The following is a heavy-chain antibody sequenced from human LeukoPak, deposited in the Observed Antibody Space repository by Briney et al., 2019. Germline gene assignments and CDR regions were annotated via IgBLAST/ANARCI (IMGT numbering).Heavy chain of an antibody. Sequence: GESLRLLCLASGFTFRSYRMNWVRQAPGKGLEWVSSISSSGNISYADSLKGRLTVSRDNAKRSLSLEIHSLRPEDTAVYFCARDSYYDFWRGAYNSYMAVWGEGTTVTVSS. CDR3: ARDSYYDFWRGAYNSYMAV. J-gene: IGHJ6*03. V-gene: IGHV3-21*01. CDR2: ISSSGNI. D-gene: IGHD3-3*01. CDR1: GFTFRSYR.